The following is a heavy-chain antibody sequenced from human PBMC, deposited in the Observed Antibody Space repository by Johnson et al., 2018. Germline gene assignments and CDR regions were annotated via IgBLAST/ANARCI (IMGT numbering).Heavy chain of an antibody. CDR3: ARDWELRGYYDAFDI. V-gene: IGHV3-30*03. Sequence: QPGRSLRLSCAASXFTXSSYGMHWVRQAPGKGLAWVAVISYDGSNKYYADSVKGRFTISRDNSKNTLYLQMNSLRAEDTAVYYCARDWELRGYYDAFDIWGQGTMVTVSS. CDR1: XFTXSSYG. J-gene: IGHJ3*02. D-gene: IGHD3-22*01. CDR2: ISYDGSNK.